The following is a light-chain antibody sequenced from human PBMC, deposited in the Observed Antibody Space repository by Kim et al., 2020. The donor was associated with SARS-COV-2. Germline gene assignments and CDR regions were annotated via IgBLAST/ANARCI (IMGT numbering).Light chain of an antibody. CDR2: QDS. CDR3: QAWDSSTAV. J-gene: IGLJ3*02. CDR1: KLGDKY. Sequence: VAPGQTARITCSGNKLGDKYACWYQQKPGQSPVLVIYQDSKRPSGIPERFSGSNSGNTATLTISGTQAMDEADYSCQAWDSSTAVFGGGTQLTVL. V-gene: IGLV3-1*01.